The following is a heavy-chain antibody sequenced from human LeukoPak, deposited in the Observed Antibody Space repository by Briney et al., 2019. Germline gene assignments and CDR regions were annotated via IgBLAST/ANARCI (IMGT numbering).Heavy chain of an antibody. J-gene: IGHJ4*02. D-gene: IGHD3-16*02. Sequence: GGSPRLSCAVSGLTLSSYRMHWVRQAPGKGPVWVSAIETDGKGAAYADSVKGRFTISRDNAKNTLYLQMNSLRAEDTAVYFCARDYQGLHYWGQGTLVTVSS. CDR2: IETDGKGA. CDR3: ARDYQGLHY. V-gene: IGHV3-74*01. CDR1: GLTLSSYR.